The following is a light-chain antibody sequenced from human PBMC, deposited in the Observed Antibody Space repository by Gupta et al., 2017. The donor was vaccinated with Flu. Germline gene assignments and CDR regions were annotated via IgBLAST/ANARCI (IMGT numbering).Light chain of an antibody. CDR3: QAWDNSAVV. J-gene: IGLJ3*02. Sequence: SPGQTANITCSGKRLGDRYVSWFQQRPAQSLVVVIYHDNQWPSGIPGRFSGSNSGNTGTLTITRTQATDEDYYYSQAWDNSAVVFGGGTKLTVL. CDR2: HDN. CDR1: RLGDRY. V-gene: IGLV3-1*01.